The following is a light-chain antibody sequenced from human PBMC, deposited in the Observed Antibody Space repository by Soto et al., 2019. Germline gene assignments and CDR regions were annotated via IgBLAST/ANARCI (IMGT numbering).Light chain of an antibody. CDR3: QQYDRLPLS. CDR1: QDITKY. CDR2: DAS. J-gene: IGKJ4*01. Sequence: DLQMTQSPSSLSASVGDRVTITCQASQDITKYLNWYQQKPGKAPKLLIYDASNLETGVPSRFNGSRSMTECNITISRLHHEDIATHSCQQYDRLPLSSGGGTKVQIK. V-gene: IGKV1-33*01.